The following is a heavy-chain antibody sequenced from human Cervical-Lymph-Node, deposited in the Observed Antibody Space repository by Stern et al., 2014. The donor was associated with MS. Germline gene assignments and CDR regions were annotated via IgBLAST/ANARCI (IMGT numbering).Heavy chain of an antibody. Sequence: VQLVESGAEVNPPGASVKLSCKACGYTFTSYYIHWVRQAPGKGLEWMGIIHPNGGSTSYAQKFQGRVTMTRDTSTSTIYMEVSSLRSEDTAVYYCAREVAGYRLGMMDVWGQGTSVTVSS. CDR3: AREVAGYRLGMMDV. CDR1: GYTFTSYY. J-gene: IGHJ6*02. CDR2: IHPNGGST. V-gene: IGHV1-46*01. D-gene: IGHD6-19*01.